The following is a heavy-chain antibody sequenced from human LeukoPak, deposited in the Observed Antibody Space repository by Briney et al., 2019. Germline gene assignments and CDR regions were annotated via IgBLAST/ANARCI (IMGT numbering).Heavy chain of an antibody. V-gene: IGHV1-46*01. CDR1: GYTFTSYY. CDR2: INPSGGST. Sequence: ASVKVSCKASGYTFTSYYMHWVRQAPGQGLEWMGIINPSGGSTSYAQKFQGRVTMTEDTSTDTAYMELSSLRSEDTAVYYCATALKKVSVDYYGSGGNWFDPWGQGTLVTVSS. J-gene: IGHJ5*02. CDR3: ATALKKVSVDYYGSGGNWFDP. D-gene: IGHD3-10*01.